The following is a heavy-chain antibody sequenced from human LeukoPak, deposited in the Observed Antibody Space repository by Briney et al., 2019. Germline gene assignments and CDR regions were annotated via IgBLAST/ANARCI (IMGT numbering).Heavy chain of an antibody. D-gene: IGHD6-13*01. Sequence: VASLKVSCKASGYTFTSYAMHWVRQAPGQRLEWMGWINAGNGNTKYSQKFQGRVTITRDTSASTAYMELSSLRSDDTAVYYCAKDRASSWYEFDYWGQGTLVTVSS. V-gene: IGHV1-3*01. CDR3: AKDRASSWYEFDY. J-gene: IGHJ4*02. CDR2: INAGNGNT. CDR1: GYTFTSYA.